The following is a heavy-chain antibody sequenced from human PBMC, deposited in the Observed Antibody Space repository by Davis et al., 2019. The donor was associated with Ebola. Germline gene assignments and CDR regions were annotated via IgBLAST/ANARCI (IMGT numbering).Heavy chain of an antibody. CDR1: GGSITSSNW. V-gene: IGHV4-4*02. D-gene: IGHD5-18*01. CDR2: IYHSGST. J-gene: IGHJ4*02. Sequence: PSETLSLTCTVSGGSITSSNWWSWVRQSPGKGLEWIGEIYHSGSTNYNPSLKSRVTLSVDKSKNQFSLKLNSVTAADTAVYYCARDRPGHSYGYEFDCWGQGTLVTVSS. CDR3: ARDRPGHSYGYEFDC.